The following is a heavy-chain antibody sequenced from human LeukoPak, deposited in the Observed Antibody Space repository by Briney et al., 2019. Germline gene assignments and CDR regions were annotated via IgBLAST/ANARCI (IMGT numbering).Heavy chain of an antibody. CDR1: GFTFSYYW. D-gene: IGHD3-10*01. Sequence: GGSLRLSCAASGFTFSYYWMHWVRQAPGKGLEWVSSISSSSSYIYYADSVKGRFTISRDNAKNSLYLQMNSLRAEDTAVYYCARDRWVRGYYYYGMDVWGQGTTVTVSS. J-gene: IGHJ6*02. V-gene: IGHV3-21*01. CDR3: ARDRWVRGYYYYGMDV. CDR2: ISSSSSYI.